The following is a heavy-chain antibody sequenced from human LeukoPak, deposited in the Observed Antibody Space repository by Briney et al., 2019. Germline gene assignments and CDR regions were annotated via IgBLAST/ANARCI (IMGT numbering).Heavy chain of an antibody. V-gene: IGHV4-39*07. CDR3: ARGPRCSGGSCYPVYYYYGMDV. J-gene: IGHJ6*02. Sequence: SETLSLTCTVSGGSISSGGYYWSWIRQPPGKGLEWIGEINDSGSTNYNPSLKSRVTISVDTSKNQFSLKLSSVTAADTAVYYCARGPRCSGGSCYPVYYYYGMDVWGQGTTVTVSS. CDR1: GGSISSGGYY. CDR2: INDSGST. D-gene: IGHD2-15*01.